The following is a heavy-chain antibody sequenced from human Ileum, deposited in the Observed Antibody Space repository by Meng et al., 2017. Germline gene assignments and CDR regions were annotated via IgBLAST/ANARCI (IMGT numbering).Heavy chain of an antibody. CDR2: ISHSGST. Sequence: VRGLGSPSGPLALTIAVSSVSLTRDIYWSWVRLPPGKGLEWIGQISHSGSTFYNPSLKSRVTMSVDKSKSQFSLMLTSVTAADTAVYYCARHGGYYQGFWGQGTLVTVSS. CDR1: SVSLTRDIY. CDR3: ARHGGYYQGF. V-gene: IGHV4-4*02. D-gene: IGHD4-23*01. J-gene: IGHJ4*02.